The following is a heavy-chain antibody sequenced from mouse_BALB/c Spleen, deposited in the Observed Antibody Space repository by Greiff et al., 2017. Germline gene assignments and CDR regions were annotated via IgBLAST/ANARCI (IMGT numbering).Heavy chain of an antibody. CDR2: INPSNGRT. V-gene: IGHV1S81*02. D-gene: IGHD2-1*01. CDR3: ANGNRFAY. Sequence: VQLKQPGAELVKPGASVKLSCKASGYTFTSYWMHWVKQRPGQGLEWIGEINPSNGRTNYNEKFKSKATLTVDKSSSTAYMQLSSLTSEDSAVYYCANGNRFAYWGQGTLVTVSA. CDR1: GYTFTSYW. J-gene: IGHJ3*01.